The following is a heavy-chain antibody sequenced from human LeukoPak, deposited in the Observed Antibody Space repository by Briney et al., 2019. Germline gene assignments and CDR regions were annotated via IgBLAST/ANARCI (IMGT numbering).Heavy chain of an antibody. D-gene: IGHD2-21*01. J-gene: IGHJ3*02. CDR1: GFTFSSYW. CDR3: ARDIVVVAHDAFDI. V-gene: IGHV3-7*01. CDR2: IKQDGSEK. Sequence: GGSLRLSCAASGFTFSSYWMSWVRQAPGKGLEWVANIKQDGSEKYYVDSVKGRFTISRDNAKNSLYLQVNSLRAEDTAVYYCARDIVVVAHDAFDIWGQGTMVTVSS.